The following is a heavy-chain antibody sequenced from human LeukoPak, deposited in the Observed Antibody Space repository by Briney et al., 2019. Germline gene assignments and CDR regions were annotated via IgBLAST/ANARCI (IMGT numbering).Heavy chain of an antibody. CDR3: AKHLGSVCSGGTCYYFDY. CDR1: GFTFNSHA. D-gene: IGHD2-15*01. J-gene: IGHJ4*02. V-gene: IGHV3-23*01. CDR2: ISGSGVST. Sequence: PGGSLRLSCAASGFTFNSHAMSWVRQAPGKGLEWVSTISGSGVSTYYADSVKGRFTISRDSSKNTLYLQMNSLRAEDTAVYYCAKHLGSVCSGGTCYYFDYWGQGTLVTVSS.